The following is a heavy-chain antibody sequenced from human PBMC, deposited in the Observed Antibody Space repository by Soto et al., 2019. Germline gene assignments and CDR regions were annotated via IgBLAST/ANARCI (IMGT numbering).Heavy chain of an antibody. CDR3: ARLEGLATISYYFDY. CDR1: SDSINSDNYY. CDR2: IYYRGNT. V-gene: IGHV4-39*01. D-gene: IGHD3-9*01. Sequence: QLQLQESGPGLVKPSETLSLTCSVSSDSINSDNYYWGWIRQPPGKGLEWIGSIYYRGNTYYNPSLKTRVTISLDKSKSQFSLKLISVTAADSAVYFCARLEGLATISYYFDYWGQGTLVTVSS. J-gene: IGHJ4*02.